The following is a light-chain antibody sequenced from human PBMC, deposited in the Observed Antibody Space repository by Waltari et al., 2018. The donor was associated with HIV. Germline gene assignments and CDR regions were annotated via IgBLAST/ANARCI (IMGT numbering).Light chain of an antibody. Sequence: QSVLTQPPSVSGAPGQRVTISCTGSSSNIGAGYDVHWYQQLPGTAPKLLIYVNSNRPSGVPDWCSGSKSRTSASLASTGLQAEDDADYYCQSYDSSLSGSVFGGGTKLTVL. V-gene: IGLV1-40*01. CDR1: SSNIGAGYD. J-gene: IGLJ2*01. CDR3: QSYDSSLSGSV. CDR2: VNS.